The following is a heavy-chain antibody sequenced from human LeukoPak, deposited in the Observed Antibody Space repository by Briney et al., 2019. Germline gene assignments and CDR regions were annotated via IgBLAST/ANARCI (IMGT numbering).Heavy chain of an antibody. V-gene: IGHV4-38-2*02. Sequence: SETLSLTCTVSGYSISSGYYWGWIRQPPGKGLEWIGSIYHSGSTYYNPSLKSRVTISVDTSKNQFSLKLSSVTAADTAVYYCARGYSSSWSPFDLWGRGTLVTVSS. CDR3: ARGYSSSWSPFDL. CDR2: IYHSGST. J-gene: IGHJ2*01. CDR1: GYSISSGYY. D-gene: IGHD6-13*01.